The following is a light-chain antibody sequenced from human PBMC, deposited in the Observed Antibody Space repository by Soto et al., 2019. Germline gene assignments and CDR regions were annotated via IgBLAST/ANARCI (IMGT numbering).Light chain of an antibody. CDR1: QSVSIF. CDR3: QQRINWPLT. CDR2: DAS. V-gene: IGKV3-11*01. Sequence: EIVLTQSPATLSLSPGERATLSCRATQSVSIFLAWYQQKPGQAPRLLIYDASKRATGIPTRFSGSGSGTDFTLTISSLEPEDFAVYYCQQRINWPLTFGGGTKVEIK. J-gene: IGKJ4*01.